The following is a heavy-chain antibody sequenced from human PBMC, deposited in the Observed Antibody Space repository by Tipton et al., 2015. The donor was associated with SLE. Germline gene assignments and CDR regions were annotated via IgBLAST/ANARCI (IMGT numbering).Heavy chain of an antibody. J-gene: IGHJ6*02. V-gene: IGHV3-21*03. CDR1: GFTFSSYS. D-gene: IGHD1/OR15-1a*01. CDR2: ISRSSSYI. CDR3: AKQISPPYGMDV. Sequence: SLRLSCAAPGFTFSSYSMNWVRQAPGKGLEWVSSISRSSSYIYYADSVKGRFTISRDNAKNSLYLQMNSLRAEDTAVYYCAKQISPPYGMDVWGQGTTVTVAS.